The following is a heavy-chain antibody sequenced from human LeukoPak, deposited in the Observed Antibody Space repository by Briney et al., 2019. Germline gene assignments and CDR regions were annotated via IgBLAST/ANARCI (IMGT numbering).Heavy chain of an antibody. CDR3: ARLYGMDV. CDR2: IIPILGIA. CDR1: GGTFSSYA. J-gene: IGHJ6*02. D-gene: IGHD2-2*02. V-gene: IGHV1-69*04. Sequence: HGASVKVSCKASGGTFSSYAISWVRQAPGQGLEWMGRIIPILGIANYAQKFQGRVTITADKSTSTAYMELSSLRSEDRAVYYCARLYGMDVWGQGTTVTVSS.